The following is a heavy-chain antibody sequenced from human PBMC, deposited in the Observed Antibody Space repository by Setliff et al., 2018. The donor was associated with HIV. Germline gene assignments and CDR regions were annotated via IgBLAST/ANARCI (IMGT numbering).Heavy chain of an antibody. Sequence: GESLKISCKGSGYSFTTNWIGWLRQMPGKGLEWMGVIYPGDTDTRYRPSFQGKVTISADNAISTAYLQWSSLKASDTAMYYCAREPLLHSDILTGNYHDAFDIWGQGIMVTVSS. CDR2: IYPGDTDT. D-gene: IGHD3-9*01. CDR1: GYSFTTNW. J-gene: IGHJ3*02. V-gene: IGHV5-51*01. CDR3: AREPLLHSDILTGNYHDAFDI.